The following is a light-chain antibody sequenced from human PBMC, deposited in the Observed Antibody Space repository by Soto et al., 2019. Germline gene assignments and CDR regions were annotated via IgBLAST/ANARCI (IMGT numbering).Light chain of an antibody. J-gene: IGKJ1*01. CDR3: LQYNNWWT. CDR1: QSVSSS. CDR2: GAS. Sequence: DMVMTQSPSTLSVSPGERATLSCRASQSVSSSLAWYQQKPGRSPRLLIYGASTRAIGIPARFSGSGSGTEFTLTISSLQSEDFAVYYCLQYNNWWTFGQGTKVAIK. V-gene: IGKV3-15*01.